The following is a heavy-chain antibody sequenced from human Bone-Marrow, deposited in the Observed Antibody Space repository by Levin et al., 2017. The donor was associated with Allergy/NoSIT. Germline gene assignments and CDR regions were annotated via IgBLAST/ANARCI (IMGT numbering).Heavy chain of an antibody. V-gene: IGHV3-48*03. Sequence: GGSLRLSCAASGFTFSSYEMNWVRQAPGKGLEWLSYINSNGGTTHYADSVKGRFTNSRDNAKNSLYLQMNSLRAEDTAVYYCARENDVVTGSYYYYIDVWGKGTTVTVSS. D-gene: IGHD2-21*02. CDR2: INSNGGTT. J-gene: IGHJ6*03. CDR1: GFTFSSYE. CDR3: ARENDVVTGSYYYYIDV.